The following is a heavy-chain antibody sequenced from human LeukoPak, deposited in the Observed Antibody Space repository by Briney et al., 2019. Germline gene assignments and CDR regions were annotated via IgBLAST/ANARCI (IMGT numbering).Heavy chain of an antibody. CDR3: ARSLNPRRSYYYYGMDV. V-gene: IGHV1-69*04. CDR1: GGTFSSYA. Sequence: ASVKVSCKASGGTFSSYAISWVRQAPGQGLEWMGRIIPILGIANYAQKFQGRVTITADKSTSTAYMELSSLRSEDTAVYYCARSLNPRRSYYYYGMDVWGQGTTVTVSS. D-gene: IGHD5-24*01. J-gene: IGHJ6*02. CDR2: IIPILGIA.